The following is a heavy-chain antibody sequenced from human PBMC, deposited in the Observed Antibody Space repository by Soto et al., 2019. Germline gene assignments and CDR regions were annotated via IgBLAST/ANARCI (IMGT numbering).Heavy chain of an antibody. J-gene: IGHJ4*02. CDR1: GGSISSYY. Sequence: QVQLQESGPGLVKPSETLSLTCTVSGGSISSYYWSWIRQPPGKGLEWIGYIYYSGSTNYNPSLRXRXTXXVDTSKNQFSLKLSSVTAADTAVYYCARAPEAVDYWGQGTLVTVSS. CDR2: IYYSGST. V-gene: IGHV4-59*01. D-gene: IGHD6-13*01. CDR3: ARAPEAVDY.